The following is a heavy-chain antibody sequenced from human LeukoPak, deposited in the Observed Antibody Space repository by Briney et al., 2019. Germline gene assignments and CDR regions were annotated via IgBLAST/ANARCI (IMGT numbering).Heavy chain of an antibody. D-gene: IGHD3-10*01. J-gene: IGHJ4*02. CDR2: IYNNGNT. CDR1: GITVSSDY. Sequence: GGALRLSRAASGITVSSDYMTWVRQAPGKGLEWVSLIYNNGNTYYADSVRGRFTISRDNSKNTLYLQMNSLRAEDTAMYYCTRGIGRSWSLDNWGQGTLVTVSS. V-gene: IGHV3-53*01. CDR3: TRGIGRSWSLDN.